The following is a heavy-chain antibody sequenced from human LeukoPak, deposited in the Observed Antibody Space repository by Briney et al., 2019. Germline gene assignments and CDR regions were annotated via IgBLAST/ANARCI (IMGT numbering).Heavy chain of an antibody. V-gene: IGHV3-48*01. J-gene: IGHJ4*02. CDR2: ISSSSSSI. Sequence: GGSLRLSCAASGFAFSSYSMKWVRQAPGKGLEWVSQISSSSSSISYADSVKGRFTISRDNGKNSLYLQMNSLRAEDTAVYYCARLAGYFYDSSGYPKLSSLIDYWGQGTLVTVSS. CDR1: GFAFSSYS. CDR3: ARLAGYFYDSSGYPKLSSLIDY. D-gene: IGHD3-22*01.